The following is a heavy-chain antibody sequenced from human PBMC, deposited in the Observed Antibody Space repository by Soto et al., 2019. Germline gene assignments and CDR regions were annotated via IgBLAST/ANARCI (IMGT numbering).Heavy chain of an antibody. V-gene: IGHV3-23*01. D-gene: IGHD3-10*01. CDR3: ANDLPWFAMDV. CDR1: GFPFSNYY. Sequence: EVQLLESGGGLVQPGGSLRLSCVASGFPFSNYYMDWVRQAPGKGLEWVAVISGSEDNIHYADSVKGRFTISRDNSMNTLYLQMNSLRADDTAIYYCANDLPWFAMDVWGQGTTVTVSS. J-gene: IGHJ6*02. CDR2: ISGSEDNI.